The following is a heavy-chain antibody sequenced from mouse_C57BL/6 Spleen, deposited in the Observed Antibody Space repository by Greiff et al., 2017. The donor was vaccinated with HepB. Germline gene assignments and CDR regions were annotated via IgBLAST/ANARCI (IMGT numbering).Heavy chain of an antibody. CDR1: GYTFTDYE. D-gene: IGHD2-3*01. V-gene: IGHV1-15*01. CDR3: TEIYDGYSYAMDY. Sequence: QVQLQQSGAELVRPGASVTLSCKASGYTFTDYEMHWVKQTPVHGLEWIGAIDPETGGTAYNQKFKGKAILTADKSSSTAYMELRSLTSEDSAVYYCTEIYDGYSYAMDYWGQGTSVTVSS. CDR2: IDPETGGT. J-gene: IGHJ4*01.